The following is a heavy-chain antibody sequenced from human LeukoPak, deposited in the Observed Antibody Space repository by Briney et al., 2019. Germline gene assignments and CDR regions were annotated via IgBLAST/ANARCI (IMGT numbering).Heavy chain of an antibody. CDR2: IYYRGST. V-gene: IGHV4-59*12. J-gene: IGHJ5*02. CDR1: GGSISSYY. D-gene: IGHD6-19*01. CDR3: ASYSSGWYKDWFDP. Sequence: PSETLSLTCTVSGGSISSYYWSWIRQPPGKGLEWIGYIYYRGSTNYNPSLKSRVTISVDKSKNQFSLKLSSVTAADTAVYYCASYSSGWYKDWFDPWGQGTLVTVSS.